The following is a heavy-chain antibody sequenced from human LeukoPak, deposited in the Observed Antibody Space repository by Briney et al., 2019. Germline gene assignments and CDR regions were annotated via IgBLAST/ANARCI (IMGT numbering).Heavy chain of an antibody. D-gene: IGHD7-27*01. CDR3: ATRKLGNDY. CDR1: GFPLSSYA. CDR2: ISHSGST. V-gene: IGHV4-34*01. Sequence: GSLRLSCAAFGFPLSSYAMSWIRQPPGKGLEWIGEISHSGSTNYTPSLKSRVTISLDTSKNQFSLKLYSVTAADTAVYYCATRKLGNDYWGQGTLVTVSS. J-gene: IGHJ4*02.